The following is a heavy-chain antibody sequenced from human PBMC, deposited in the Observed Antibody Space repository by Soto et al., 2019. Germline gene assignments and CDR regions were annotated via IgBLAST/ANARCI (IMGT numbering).Heavy chain of an antibody. V-gene: IGHV1-18*01. CDR1: GYTFTSYG. J-gene: IGHJ6*03. D-gene: IGHD3-3*01. CDR3: ARDPLRFLEWFHYYYYYMDV. CDR2: ISAYNGNT. Sequence: ASVKVSCKASGYTFTSYGISWVRQAPGQGLEWMGWISAYNGNTNYAQKLQGRVTMTTDTSTSTAYMELRSLRSDDTAVYYCARDPLRFLEWFHYYYYYMDVWGKGTTVTVSS.